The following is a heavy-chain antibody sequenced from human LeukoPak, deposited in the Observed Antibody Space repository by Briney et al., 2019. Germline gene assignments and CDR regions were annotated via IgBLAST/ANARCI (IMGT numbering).Heavy chain of an antibody. CDR1: GFTFSSYA. D-gene: IGHD2/OR15-2a*01. Sequence: GGSLRLSCAASGFTFSSYAMSWVRQAPGKGLEWVSAISGSGGSTYYADSVKGRFTISRDNAKNSLYLQMNSLRAEDTAVYYCARDFYGPYYYYGMDVWGQGTTVTVSS. J-gene: IGHJ6*02. CDR3: ARDFYGPYYYYGMDV. V-gene: IGHV3-23*01. CDR2: ISGSGGST.